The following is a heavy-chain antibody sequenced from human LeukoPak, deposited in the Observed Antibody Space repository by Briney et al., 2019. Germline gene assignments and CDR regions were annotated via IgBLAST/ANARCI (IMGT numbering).Heavy chain of an antibody. D-gene: IGHD2-2*01. Sequence: GGSLRLSCAASGFTFSDYYMSWIRQAPGKGLEWVSYISSSSSTIYYADSVKGRFTISRDNAKNSLYLQMNSLRAEDTAVYYCTICSSTSGKDAFDIWGQGTMVTVSS. CDR3: TICSSTSGKDAFDI. CDR1: GFTFSDYY. J-gene: IGHJ3*02. V-gene: IGHV3-11*04. CDR2: ISSSSSTI.